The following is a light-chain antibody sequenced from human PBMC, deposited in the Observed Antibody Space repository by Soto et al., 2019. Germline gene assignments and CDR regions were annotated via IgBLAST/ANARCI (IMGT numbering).Light chain of an antibody. J-gene: IGKJ2*01. V-gene: IGKV3-15*01. CDR2: SAS. Sequence: EIELTQSPGTLSVSPGERATLSCRATQSVSSSLAWYQQKPGRAPRLLIHSASTRATGIPARFSGYGSGTDFTLTISSLQSEDFAVYYCQQYNKWPRYTFGQGTRLEIK. CDR1: QSVSSS. CDR3: QQYNKWPRYT.